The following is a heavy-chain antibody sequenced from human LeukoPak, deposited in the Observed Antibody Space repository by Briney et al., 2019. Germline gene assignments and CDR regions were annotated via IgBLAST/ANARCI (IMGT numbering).Heavy chain of an antibody. J-gene: IGHJ4*02. V-gene: IGHV4-30-4*01. Sequence: SQTLSLTCTVSGGSISSGDYHWSWIRQPPGKGLEWIGYISYSRSTYYNPSLKSRITISMDTSKNQFSLRLSSVTAADTAVYYCARDSRLYGSGSYYSFDYWGQGTLVTVSS. CDR3: ARDSRLYGSGSYYSFDY. CDR2: ISYSRST. D-gene: IGHD3-10*01. CDR1: GGSISSGDYH.